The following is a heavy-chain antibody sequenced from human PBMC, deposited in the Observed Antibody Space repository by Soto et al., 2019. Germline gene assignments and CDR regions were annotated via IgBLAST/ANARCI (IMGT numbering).Heavy chain of an antibody. D-gene: IGHD7-27*01. CDR1: GFTFSSYA. CDR2: ISGSGGST. J-gene: IGHJ4*02. CDR3: ARQTLANWGLFDY. V-gene: IGHV3-23*01. Sequence: EVQLLESGGGLVQPGGSLRLSCAASGFTFSSYAMSWVRQAPGKGLEWVSAISGSGGSTYYADSVKGRFTISRDNSKNTLYLQMNSLRAEDTAVYYCARQTLANWGLFDYWGQGTLVTVSS.